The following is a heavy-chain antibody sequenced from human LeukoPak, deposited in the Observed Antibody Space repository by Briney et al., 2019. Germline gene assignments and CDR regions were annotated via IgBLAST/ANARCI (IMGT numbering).Heavy chain of an antibody. V-gene: IGHV3-23*01. CDR2: ISISGDTT. Sequence: GGSLRLSCGASGFTFSSHAMTWVRQAPGKGLEWVSAISISGDTTYYVDAVKGRFTISRDNSKNTLYLQMNSLRAEDTALYYCAKDFVRYNIQFDYWGQGALVTVSS. J-gene: IGHJ4*02. CDR3: AKDFVRYNIQFDY. CDR1: GFTFSSHA. D-gene: IGHD1-1*01.